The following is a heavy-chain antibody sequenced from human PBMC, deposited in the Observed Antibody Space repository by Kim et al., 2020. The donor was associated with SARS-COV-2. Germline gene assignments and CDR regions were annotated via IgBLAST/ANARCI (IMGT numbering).Heavy chain of an antibody. Sequence: GNTYDANTVKCRFTIARDNTKKTLYLHRGSLGAEDMAVYYCARDLGGYYGYWGQGTLVTVSS. J-gene: IGHJ4*02. CDR2: GNT. CDR3: ARDLGGYYGY. D-gene: IGHD3-22*01. V-gene: IGHV3-64*01.